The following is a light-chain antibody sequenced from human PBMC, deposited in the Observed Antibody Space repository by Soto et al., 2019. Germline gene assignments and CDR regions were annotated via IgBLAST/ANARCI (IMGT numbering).Light chain of an antibody. Sequence: AIRMTQSTSSLSASTGDRVTITCRASQGISSYLAWYQQKPGKAPKLLIYAASTLQSGVPSRFSSSGSGTDFTLTLSCLQAEDFATYYCQQYYSYPRTFGQGTKLEIK. J-gene: IGKJ2*01. V-gene: IGKV1-8*01. CDR1: QGISSY. CDR2: AAS. CDR3: QQYYSYPRT.